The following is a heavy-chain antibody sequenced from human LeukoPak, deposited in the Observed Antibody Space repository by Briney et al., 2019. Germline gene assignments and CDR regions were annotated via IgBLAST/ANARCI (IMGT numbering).Heavy chain of an antibody. J-gene: IGHJ5*02. V-gene: IGHV3-30*02. Sequence: GGSLGLSCAASGLTFSRKGMHWVRQAPGKGLEWLAFIQYDGSSKYYADSVKGRFTVSRDNSKNTLYLQMNILRLEDTAVYYCAREVSTQAIHGFDPWGQGTLVTVSS. CDR2: IQYDGSSK. CDR1: GLTFSRKG. CDR3: AREVSTQAIHGFDP. D-gene: IGHD2-21*01.